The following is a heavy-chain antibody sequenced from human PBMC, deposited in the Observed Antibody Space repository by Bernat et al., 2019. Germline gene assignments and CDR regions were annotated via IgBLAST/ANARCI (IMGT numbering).Heavy chain of an antibody. V-gene: IGHV3-74*01. CDR1: GFTFSSYW. CDR3: AREYSSSGNAYYDGMDV. D-gene: IGHD6-6*01. Sequence: EVQLVESGGGLVQPGGSLRLSCAASGFTFSSYWMHWVRQAPGKGLVWVSRINSDGSSTSYADSVKGRFTISRDNAKNTLYLQMNSLRAEDTAVYYCAREYSSSGNAYYDGMDVWGQGTTVTVSS. CDR2: INSDGSST. J-gene: IGHJ6*02.